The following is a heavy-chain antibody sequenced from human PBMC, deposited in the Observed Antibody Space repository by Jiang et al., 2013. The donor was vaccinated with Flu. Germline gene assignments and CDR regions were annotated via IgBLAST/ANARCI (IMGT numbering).Heavy chain of an antibody. CDR3: ARAPYSSSWYVDY. CDR1: GYSISSGYY. J-gene: IGHJ4*02. D-gene: IGHD6-13*01. V-gene: IGHV4-38-2*01. Sequence: GSGLVKPSETLSLTCAVSGYSISSGYYWGWIRQPPGKGLEWIGTMYHSGSTYYNPSLKSRLTISVDMSKNQFSLKLSSVTAADRAVYYCARAPYSSSWYVDYWGQGTLVTVSS. CDR2: MYHSGST.